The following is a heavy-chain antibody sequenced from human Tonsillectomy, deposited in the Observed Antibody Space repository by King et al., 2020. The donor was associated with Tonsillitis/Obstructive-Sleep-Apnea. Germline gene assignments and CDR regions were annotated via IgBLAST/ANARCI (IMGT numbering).Heavy chain of an antibody. CDR3: ANLYGGNSGSHFAY. Sequence: VQLVESGGGLVQPGGSLRLSCAVSGFTFSSYAMTWVRQAPGKGLEWVSVISDSGGSTYYADSVKGRFTISRDNFENTLFLQMNSLRAADTAIYYCANLYGGNSGSHFAYWGQGTLVTVSS. D-gene: IGHD4-23*01. CDR2: ISDSGGST. V-gene: IGHV3-23*04. CDR1: GFTFSSYA. J-gene: IGHJ4*02.